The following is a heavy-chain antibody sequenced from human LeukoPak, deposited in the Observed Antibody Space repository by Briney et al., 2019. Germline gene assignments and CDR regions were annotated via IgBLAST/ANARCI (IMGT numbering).Heavy chain of an antibody. CDR2: ISSSSSYT. V-gene: IGHV3-11*06. J-gene: IGHJ5*02. CDR1: GFTFSDYY. Sequence: GGSLRLSCAASGFTFSDYYMSWIRQAPGKGLEWVAYISSSSSYTNYADSVKGRFTISRDNAKNSLYLQMNSLRAEDTAVYYCASGYAFVDPWGQGTLVTVSS. CDR3: ASGYAFVDP. D-gene: IGHD5-18*01.